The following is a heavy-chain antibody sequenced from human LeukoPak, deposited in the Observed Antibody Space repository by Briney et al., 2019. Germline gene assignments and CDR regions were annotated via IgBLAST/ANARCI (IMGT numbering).Heavy chain of an antibody. J-gene: IGHJ1*01. V-gene: IGHV3-21*01. CDR3: ARDPPSFQH. CDR2: ISSSSSHI. Sequence: PGGSLRLSCAASGLTVSSNYMSWVRQAPGKGLEWVSSISSSSSHIYYADSVKGRFTISRDNAKNSLYLQMNSLRAEDTAVYYCARDPPSFQHWGQGTLVTVSS. CDR1: GLTVSSNY.